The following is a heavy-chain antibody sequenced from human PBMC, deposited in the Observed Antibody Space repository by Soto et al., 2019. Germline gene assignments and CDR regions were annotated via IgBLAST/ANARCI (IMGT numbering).Heavy chain of an antibody. CDR3: APRGCNGYGSLYFDY. D-gene: IGHD5-12*01. CDR2: IYYSVST. CDR1: GGSNSSGSYY. V-gene: IGHV4-31*03. J-gene: IGHJ4*02. Sequence: ASETLSLTRTVSGGSNSSGSYYWSWIRQDPWKGLEWIGYIYYSVSTYYNPSLKSRVTISVDTSKNHFSLKLSSVTAADTAVSYSAPRGCNGYGSLYFDYSAQGPLVTVSS.